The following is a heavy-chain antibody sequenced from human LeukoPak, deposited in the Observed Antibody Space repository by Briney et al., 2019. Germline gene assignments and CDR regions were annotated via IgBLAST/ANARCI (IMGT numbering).Heavy chain of an antibody. CDR1: RFTFRSYA. Sequence: GGSLTHSCPASRFTFRSYALRWLGQAPGKGLEWVAVISYDGSNKYYADSVKGRFTISRDNSKNTLYLQMNSLRAEDTAVYYCARNRGAIAARILIDYWGQGTLVTVSS. D-gene: IGHD6-6*01. CDR2: ISYDGSNK. CDR3: ARNRGAIAARILIDY. J-gene: IGHJ4*02. V-gene: IGHV3-30*04.